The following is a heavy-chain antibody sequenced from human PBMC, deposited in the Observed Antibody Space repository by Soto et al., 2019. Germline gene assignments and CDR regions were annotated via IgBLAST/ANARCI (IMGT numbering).Heavy chain of an antibody. J-gene: IGHJ4*02. Sequence: GGSLRLSCAASGFTFSSYAMSWVRQAPGKGLEWVSAISGSGGSTYYADSVKGRFTISRDNSKNTMYLQMNSLRAEDTAVYYCAKDRSSCWYHLFDYWGQGTLVTVSS. CDR3: AKDRSSCWYHLFDY. CDR2: ISGSGGST. D-gene: IGHD6-19*01. V-gene: IGHV3-23*01. CDR1: GFTFSSYA.